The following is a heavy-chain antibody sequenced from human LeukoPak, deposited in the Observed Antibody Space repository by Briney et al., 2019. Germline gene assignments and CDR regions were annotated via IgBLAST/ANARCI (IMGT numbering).Heavy chain of an antibody. CDR2: IIPVVGAA. D-gene: IGHD3-9*01. V-gene: IGHV1-69*06. CDR3: AKAADYDFLTGYTRGFDY. CDR1: GGTFSSYA. J-gene: IGHJ4*02. Sequence: SVRVSCEASGGTFSSYAISWVRQAPGQGLEWMGRIIPVVGAANYAQKLQGRVTITADKSTSTAYVELSSPRSEDTAVFYCAKAADYDFLTGYTRGFDYWGRGTLVTVSS.